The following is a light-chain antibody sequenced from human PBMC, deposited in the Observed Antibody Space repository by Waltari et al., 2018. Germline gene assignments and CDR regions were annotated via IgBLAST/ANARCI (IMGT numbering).Light chain of an antibody. CDR3: CSYAGSTSWL. CDR2: DVN. V-gene: IGLV2-11*01. CDR1: NSDVGGYNY. Sequence: QSALTQPRSVSGSPGQSVAISCTGTNSDVGGYNYVSWYQHHPGKVPKLMIYDVNKRPSGVPDRCSGSKSGNTASLTISGLQAEDEAEYYCCSYAGSTSWLFGGGTKLTVL. J-gene: IGLJ3*02.